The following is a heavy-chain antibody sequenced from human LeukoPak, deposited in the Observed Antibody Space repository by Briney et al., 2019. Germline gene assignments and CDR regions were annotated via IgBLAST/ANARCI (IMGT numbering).Heavy chain of an antibody. V-gene: IGHV4-59*08. J-gene: IGHJ4*02. CDR2: VSYSGST. CDR1: GGSISNYY. CDR3: ARHFAYSSSSYFDY. D-gene: IGHD6-6*01. Sequence: SETLSLTCTVSGGSISNYYWSWIRQPPGKGLEWIGFVSYSGSTNYNPSLKSRVTMFEDKSKNQFSLRLYSVTVADTAVYYCARHFAYSSSSYFDYWGQGSLVTVSS.